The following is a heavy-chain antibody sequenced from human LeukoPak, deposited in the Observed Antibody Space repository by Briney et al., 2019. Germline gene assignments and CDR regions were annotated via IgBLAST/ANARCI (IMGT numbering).Heavy chain of an antibody. CDR2: ISADNGNT. CDR1: GYTLTSYG. V-gene: IGHV1-18*01. D-gene: IGHD1-26*01. CDR3: AREFSGRYPPSYFDY. J-gene: IGHJ4*02. Sequence: ASVKVSCKASGYTLTSYGISWVRQAPGQGLEWMGWISADNGNTNYAQKLQGRVTVTTDTSTSTAYMELRSLRPDDTAVYYCAREFSGRYPPSYFDYWGQGTLVTVSS.